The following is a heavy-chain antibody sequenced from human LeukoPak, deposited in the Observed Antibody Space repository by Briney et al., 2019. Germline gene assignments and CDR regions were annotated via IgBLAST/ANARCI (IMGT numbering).Heavy chain of an antibody. V-gene: IGHV1-18*01. Sequence: GASVKVSCKASGYTFTCYGISWVRQAPGQGHGWMGWISANNGNTNYAQKIQCRVTMTTNTSTSTAYMELRSLRSDDTAVYYCARVVGATPPPFDYWGQGTLSPSPQ. D-gene: IGHD1-26*01. CDR1: GYTFTCYG. CDR2: ISANNGNT. CDR3: ARVVGATPPPFDY. J-gene: IGHJ4*02.